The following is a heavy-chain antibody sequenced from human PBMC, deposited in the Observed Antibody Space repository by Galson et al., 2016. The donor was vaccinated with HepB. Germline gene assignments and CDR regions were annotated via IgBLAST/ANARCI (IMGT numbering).Heavy chain of an antibody. D-gene: IGHD3-3*01. CDR1: GGSVSSDYYH. Sequence: ETLSLTCTVSGGSVSSDYYHWTWIRQPPGKGLEWIGNIYSSGSTNYNPPPKSRVTISVDRSKNQFSLMRSSVTAADTAVYYCARDSKGQNDFWSGFSRIEYYYGLDVWGQGTAVAVSS. CDR3: ARDSKGQNDFWSGFSRIEYYYGLDV. V-gene: IGHV4-61*01. CDR2: IYSSGST. J-gene: IGHJ6*02.